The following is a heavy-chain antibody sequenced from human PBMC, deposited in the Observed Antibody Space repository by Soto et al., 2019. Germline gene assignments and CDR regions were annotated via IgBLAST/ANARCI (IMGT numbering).Heavy chain of an antibody. CDR2: VSAYTVNT. V-gene: IGHV1-18*01. Sequence: QVQLVQSGAEVKKPGASVKVSCKTSGYTFTNFGLSWVRQAPGQGLEWMGWVSAYTVNTNYAQNCQGRVTMTTDTATSTAYMELRSLRSDDTAVYYWARGGTPIDYWGQGTLVTVSS. D-gene: IGHD3-16*01. CDR1: GYTFTNFG. J-gene: IGHJ4*02. CDR3: ARGGTPIDY.